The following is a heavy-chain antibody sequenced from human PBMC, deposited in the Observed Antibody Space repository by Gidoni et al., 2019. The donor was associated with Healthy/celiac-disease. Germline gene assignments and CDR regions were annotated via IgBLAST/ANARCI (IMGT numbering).Heavy chain of an antibody. J-gene: IGHJ4*02. Sequence: QVQLQESGPGLVKPSQTLSLTCTVPGGSISSGDYYWSWLRQPPGKGLEWIGYIYYSGSTYYNPSLKSRVTISVDTSKNQFSLKLSSVTAADTAVYYCARVRIAAAGGVDYWGQGTLVTVSS. CDR1: GGSISSGDYY. CDR3: ARVRIAAAGGVDY. CDR2: IYYSGST. V-gene: IGHV4-30-4*01. D-gene: IGHD6-13*01.